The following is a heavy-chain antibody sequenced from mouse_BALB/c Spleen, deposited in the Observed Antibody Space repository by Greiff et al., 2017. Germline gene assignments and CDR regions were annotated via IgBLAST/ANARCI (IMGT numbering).Heavy chain of an antibody. Sequence: EVNVVESGGGLVKPGGSLKLSCAASGFTFSDYYMYWVRQTPEKRLEWVATISDGGSYTYYPDSVKGRFTISRDNAKNNLYLQMSSLKSEDTAMYYCARDQGVGGYAFAYWGQGTLVTVSA. CDR3: ARDQGVGGYAFAY. V-gene: IGHV5-4*02. CDR1: GFTFSDYY. J-gene: IGHJ3*01. CDR2: ISDGGSYT. D-gene: IGHD2-2*01.